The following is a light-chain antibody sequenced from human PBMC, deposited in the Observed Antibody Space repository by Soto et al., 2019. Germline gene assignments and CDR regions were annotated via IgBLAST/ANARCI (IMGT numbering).Light chain of an antibody. J-gene: IGLJ2*01. CDR2: EVS. V-gene: IGLV2-8*01. CDR1: SSDVGGYNY. Sequence: QSALTQPPSASGSPGQSVTISCTGTSSDVGGYNYVSWYQQHPGKAPKLMIYEVSKRPSGVPDRFSGSKSGXXAXXTVSGLXXEDEADYYCSSYAGSNNLVFGGGTXVTVL. CDR3: SSYAGSNNLV.